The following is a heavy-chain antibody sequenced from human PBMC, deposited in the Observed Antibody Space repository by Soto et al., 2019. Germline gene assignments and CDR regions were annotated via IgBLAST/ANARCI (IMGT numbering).Heavy chain of an antibody. D-gene: IGHD1-26*01. J-gene: IGHJ6*02. Sequence: GGSLRLSCSASGFTFSAYGMHWVRQAPGKGLEWVAVTSYDGSTNFYADSLRGRFTIARDNSQNTLYLQMISLRAEDTAVYYCAKVTFSGDYYYSYGMDVWGQGTTVTVSS. CDR3: AKVTFSGDYYYSYGMDV. CDR1: GFTFSAYG. CDR2: TSYDGSTN. V-gene: IGHV3-30*18.